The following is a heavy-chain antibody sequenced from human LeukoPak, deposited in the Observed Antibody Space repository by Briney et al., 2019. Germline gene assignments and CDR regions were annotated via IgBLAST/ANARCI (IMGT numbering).Heavy chain of an antibody. CDR1: GYTFTGYY. J-gene: IGHJ5*02. CDR2: INPNSGGT. CDR3: ARDSYCRGINCYAFDP. V-gene: IGHV1-2*02. Sequence: ASVKVSCKASGYTFTGYYMHWVRQAPGQGLEWMGWINPNSGGTNYAQKFQGRVTMTRDTSITTAYMELSRLRSDDTAVYFCARDSYCRGINCYAFDPWGRGTLVTVSS. D-gene: IGHD2-2*01.